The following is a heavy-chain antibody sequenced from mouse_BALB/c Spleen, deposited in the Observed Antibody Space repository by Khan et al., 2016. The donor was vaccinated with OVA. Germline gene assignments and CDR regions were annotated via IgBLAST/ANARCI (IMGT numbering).Heavy chain of an antibody. CDR3: TRDRIDY. J-gene: IGHJ2*01. V-gene: IGHV1-7*01. CDR1: GYTFTTYW. Sequence: QVRLQQSGAELAKPGASVKMSCKASGYTFTTYWMHWVKKRPGQGLEWIGYINPTSGYTNYNDKFKDRATLSADKSSSTAYMQLNSLTSEDSAVYYCTRDRIDYWGQGTTLTVSS. CDR2: INPTSGYT.